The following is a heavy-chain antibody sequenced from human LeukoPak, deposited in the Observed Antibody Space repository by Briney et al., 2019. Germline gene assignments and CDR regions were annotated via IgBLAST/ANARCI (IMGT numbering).Heavy chain of an antibody. D-gene: IGHD3-3*01. CDR2: VADDEKTI. CDR3: AKGLGVVIDFLVFDN. J-gene: IGHJ4*02. CDR1: GFTFTGHS. Sequence: PGGPLRLSCVASGFTFTGHSMHWVRQAPGKGLEWVAVVADDEKTIFYADSVKGRFTFSRDNSKNTLYLQMNSLRAEDTAIYYCAKGLGVVIDFLVFDNWGQGTLVTVSS. V-gene: IGHV3-30*04.